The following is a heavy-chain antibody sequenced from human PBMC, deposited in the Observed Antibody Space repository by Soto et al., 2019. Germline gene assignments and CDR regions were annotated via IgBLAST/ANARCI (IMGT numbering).Heavy chain of an antibody. D-gene: IGHD4-17*01. CDR3: AKDPELATVTVTIYYFDY. Sequence: PGGSLRLSCAASGITFSSYAMSWVRQAPGKGLEWVSAIRSSGGSTYYADSVKGRFTISRDNSKNTLYLQMNSLRAEDTAVYYCAKDPELATVTVTIYYFDYWGQGTLVTVSS. V-gene: IGHV3-23*01. CDR1: GITFSSYA. J-gene: IGHJ4*02. CDR2: IRSSGGST.